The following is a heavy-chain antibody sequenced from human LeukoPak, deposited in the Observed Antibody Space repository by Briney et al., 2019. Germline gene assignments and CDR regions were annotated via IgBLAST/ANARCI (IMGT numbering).Heavy chain of an antibody. J-gene: IGHJ4*02. CDR2: ISSSSSYI. V-gene: IGHV3-21*01. D-gene: IGHD6-13*01. CDR3: ARDSWYIAAAVRFDY. Sequence: GGSLRLSCAASGFAFSSYWMTWVRQAPGKGLEWVSSISSSSSYIYYADSVKGRFTISRDNAKNSLYLQMNSLRAEDTAVYYCARDSWYIAAAVRFDYWGQGTLVTVSS. CDR1: GFAFSSYW.